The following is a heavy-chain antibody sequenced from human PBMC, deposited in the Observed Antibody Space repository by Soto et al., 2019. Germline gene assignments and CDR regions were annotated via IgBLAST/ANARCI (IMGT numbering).Heavy chain of an antibody. D-gene: IGHD1-26*01. J-gene: IGHJ6*02. CDR3: ARDIGGSYFDYYYGMDV. CDR2: INSDGSST. V-gene: IGHV3-74*01. Sequence: PGGSLRLSCAASGFTFSSYWMHWFRQAPGKGLVWVSRINSDGSSTSYADSVKGRFTISRDNAKNTLYPQMNSLRAEDTAVYYCARDIGGSYFDYYYGMDVWGQGTTVTVSS. CDR1: GFTFSSYW.